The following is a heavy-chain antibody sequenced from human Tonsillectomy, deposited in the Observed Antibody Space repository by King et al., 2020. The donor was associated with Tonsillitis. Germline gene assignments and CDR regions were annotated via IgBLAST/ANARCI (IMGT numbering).Heavy chain of an antibody. CDR3: ARDVPPFNGVWSGYYTGIGVAYGMDV. CDR1: GFTFSSYG. J-gene: IGHJ6*02. CDR2: IWYDGSNK. V-gene: IGHV3-33*01. Sequence: VQLVESGGGVVQPGRSLRLSCAASGFTFSSYGMHWVRQAPGKGLEWVAVIWYDGSNKYYADSVKGRFTISRDNSKNTLYLQMNSLRVEDTAVYYCARDVPPFNGVWSGYYTGIGVAYGMDVWGQGTTVTVSS. D-gene: IGHD3-3*01.